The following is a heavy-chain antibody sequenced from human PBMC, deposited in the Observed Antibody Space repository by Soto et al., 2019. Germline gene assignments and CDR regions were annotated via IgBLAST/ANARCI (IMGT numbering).Heavy chain of an antibody. Sequence: PGGSLRLSCAASGFTFSSYAMSWVRQAPGKGLEWVPAISGSGGSTYYADSVKGRFTISRDNSKNTLYLQMNSLRAEDTAVYYCAKDPTYYYDSSGKDDAFDIWGQGTMVTVSS. D-gene: IGHD3-22*01. CDR2: ISGSGGST. CDR3: AKDPTYYYDSSGKDDAFDI. V-gene: IGHV3-23*01. J-gene: IGHJ3*02. CDR1: GFTFSSYA.